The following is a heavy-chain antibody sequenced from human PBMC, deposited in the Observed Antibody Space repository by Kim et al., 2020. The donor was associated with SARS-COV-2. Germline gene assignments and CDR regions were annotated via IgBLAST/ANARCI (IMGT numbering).Heavy chain of an antibody. V-gene: IGHV3-21*01. CDR2: ISSSSSYI. D-gene: IGHD3-22*01. CDR3: ARYYYDSSGYHASADY. Sequence: GGSLRLSCAASGFTFSSYSMNWVRQAPGKGLEWVSSISSSSSYIYYADSVKGRFTISRDNAKNSLYLQMNSLRAEDTAVYYCARYYYDSSGYHASADYWGQGTLVTVSS. CDR1: GFTFSSYS. J-gene: IGHJ4*02.